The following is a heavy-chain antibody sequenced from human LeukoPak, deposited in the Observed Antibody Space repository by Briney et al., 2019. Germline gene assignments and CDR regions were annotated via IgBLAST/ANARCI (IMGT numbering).Heavy chain of an antibody. CDR2: INPNSGGT. J-gene: IGHJ4*02. CDR3: AASSFSSSWYYFDY. CDR1: GYTFTGYY. V-gene: IGHV1-2*02. D-gene: IGHD6-13*01. Sequence: ASVKVSCKASGYTFTGYYMHWVRQAPGQGLEWMGWINPNSGGTNSAQKLQGRVTMTRDTSTSTAYMELRRLRSDDTAVYYCAASSFSSSWYYFDYWGQGNLVTVSS.